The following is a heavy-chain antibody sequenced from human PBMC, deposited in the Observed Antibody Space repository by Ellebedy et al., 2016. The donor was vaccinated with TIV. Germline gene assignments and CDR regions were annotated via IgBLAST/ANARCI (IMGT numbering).Heavy chain of an antibody. V-gene: IGHV3-21*01. D-gene: IGHD1-26*01. J-gene: IGHJ4*02. CDR3: ARSGELDS. CDR2: VSGSGEKT. CDR1: GFTFSSYW. Sequence: PGGSLRLSCAASGFTFSSYWMSWVRQAPGKRLEWVSVVSGSGEKTYYADSEKGRFTISRDDARNSLYLQMNSLRAEDTTVYYCARSGELDSWGQGTLVTVSS.